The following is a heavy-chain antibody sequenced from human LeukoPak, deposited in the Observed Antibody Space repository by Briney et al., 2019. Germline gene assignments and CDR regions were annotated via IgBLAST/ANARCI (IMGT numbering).Heavy chain of an antibody. Sequence: ASVKVSCKASGYTFTSYDINWVRQATGQGLEWMGWMNPNSGNTGYAQKFQGRVTITRNTSISTAYMELSSLRSEDTAVYYCARGSHCSSTSCSYADYYYYYMDVWGKGITVTVSS. CDR3: ARGSHCSSTSCSYADYYYYYMDV. V-gene: IGHV1-8*03. D-gene: IGHD2-2*01. J-gene: IGHJ6*03. CDR1: GYTFTSYD. CDR2: MNPNSGNT.